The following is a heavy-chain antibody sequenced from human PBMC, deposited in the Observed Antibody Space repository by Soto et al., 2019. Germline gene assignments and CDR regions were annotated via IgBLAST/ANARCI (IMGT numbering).Heavy chain of an antibody. Sequence: QVQLVQSGAEVKKPGASVKVSCKASGYTFTHYGTPWVRQAPGQGLEWMGWINSFSGDTNYPQKLQGRLTMTTDTSTNTVYMELRNLRSDDTAVYYCARDLHSGGKYWYFDIWGRGTLVTVSS. V-gene: IGHV1-18*01. CDR3: ARDLHSGGKYWYFDI. CDR1: GYTFTHYG. D-gene: IGHD2-15*01. J-gene: IGHJ2*01. CDR2: INSFSGDT.